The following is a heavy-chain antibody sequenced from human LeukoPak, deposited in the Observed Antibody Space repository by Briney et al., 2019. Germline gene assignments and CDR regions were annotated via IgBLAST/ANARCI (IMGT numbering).Heavy chain of an antibody. CDR2: IYYSGST. D-gene: IGHD3-10*01. J-gene: IGHJ4*02. Sequence: SETLSLTCTVSGGSISSYYWSWIRQPPGKGLEWIGYIYYSGSTNYNPSLKSRVTISVDTSKNQFSLKLSSVTAADTAVYYCARLITMVRGPDYWGQGTLVTVSS. CDR3: ARLITMVRGPDY. CDR1: GGSISSYY. V-gene: IGHV4-59*08.